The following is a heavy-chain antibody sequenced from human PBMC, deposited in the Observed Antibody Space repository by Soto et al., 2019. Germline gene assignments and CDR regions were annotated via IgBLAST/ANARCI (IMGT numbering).Heavy chain of an antibody. Sequence: QVQLQQWGAGLVKPSETLSLTCAVYGGSFSGYYWSWIRQPPGKGLEWIGEINHSGSTNYNPSLKRRVTTSVHTSKDQFSRKLISVTAADTAVYYCASGGSLLPPVVAAGRKPGDYLGQGSPVTVAS. CDR2: INHSGST. CDR3: ASGGSLLPPVVAAGRKPGDY. CDR1: GGSFSGYY. D-gene: IGHD6-13*01. J-gene: IGHJ4*02. V-gene: IGHV4-34*01.